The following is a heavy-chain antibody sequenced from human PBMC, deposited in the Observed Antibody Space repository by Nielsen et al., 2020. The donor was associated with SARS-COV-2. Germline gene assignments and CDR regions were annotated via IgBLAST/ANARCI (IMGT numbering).Heavy chain of an antibody. CDR2: ISYDGGIQ. V-gene: IGHV3-30*18. D-gene: IGHD3-10*01. CDR1: GFSFSNFG. CDR3: AKAPQFFWLGESRGFDY. J-gene: IGHJ4*02. Sequence: GESLKISCAASGFSFSNFGMHWVRQAPGKGLEWVAVISYDGGIQYYADSVKGRFTISRDTSKNTLFLQMNSLRAEDTAVYYCAKAPQFFWLGESRGFDYWGQGSLVTVSS.